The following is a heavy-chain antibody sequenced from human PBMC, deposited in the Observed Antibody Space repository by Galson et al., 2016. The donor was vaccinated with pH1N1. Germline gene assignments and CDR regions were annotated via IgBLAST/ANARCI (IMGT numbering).Heavy chain of an antibody. CDR3: ARRYYFDY. Sequence: SVKVSCKAAGYSVTRYYMHWVRQAPGQGLEWMGIIDPSDGKTTYSQKFQGRIILTRDTSTNSVHMELTTLRPDDSATYFCARRYYFDYWGQGTLVTVSS. CDR1: GYSVTRYY. J-gene: IGHJ4*02. CDR2: IDPSDGKT. V-gene: IGHV1-46*01.